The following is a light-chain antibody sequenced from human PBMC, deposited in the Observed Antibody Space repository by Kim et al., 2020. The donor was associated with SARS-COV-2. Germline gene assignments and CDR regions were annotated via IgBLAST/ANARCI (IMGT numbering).Light chain of an antibody. J-gene: IGLJ2*01. CDR3: QAWDSSTVV. V-gene: IGLV3-1*01. CDR1: KLGDKY. Sequence: VSPGQTASIPCSGDKLGDKYACWYQQKPGQSPVLVIYQDSKRPSGIPERFSGSNSGNTATLTISGTQAMDEADYYCQAWDSSTVVFGGGTQLTVL. CDR2: QDS.